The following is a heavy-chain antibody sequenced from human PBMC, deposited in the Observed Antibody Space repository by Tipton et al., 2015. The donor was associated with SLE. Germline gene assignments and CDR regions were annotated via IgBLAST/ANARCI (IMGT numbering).Heavy chain of an antibody. V-gene: IGHV3-21*01. CDR1: GFTFSSYS. CDR3: AEEGGPRAFDI. CDR2: ISSSSSYI. J-gene: IGHJ3*02. D-gene: IGHD1-26*01. Sequence: SLRLSCAASGFTFSSYSMNWVRQAPGKGLEWVSSISSSSSYIYYADSVKGRFTISRDNAKNSLYLQMNSLRAEDTAVYYCAEEGGPRAFDIWGQGTMVTVSS.